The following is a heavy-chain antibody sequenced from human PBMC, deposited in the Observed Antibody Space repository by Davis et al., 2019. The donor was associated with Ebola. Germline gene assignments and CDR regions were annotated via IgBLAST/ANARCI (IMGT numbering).Heavy chain of an antibody. V-gene: IGHV3-33*01. CDR1: GFSFNTYG. J-gene: IGHJ3*01. CDR3: ARDPAIGQPLSTFDV. D-gene: IGHD1-14*01. CDR2: IWYDGSRE. Sequence: PGGSLRLSCAASGFSFNTYGMHWVRQAPGQGLEWLAVIWYDGSREYIADSMKGRFTISRDNSRNTLFLQVNSLRVEDTAVYYCARDPAIGQPLSTFDVWGQGTTVTVAS.